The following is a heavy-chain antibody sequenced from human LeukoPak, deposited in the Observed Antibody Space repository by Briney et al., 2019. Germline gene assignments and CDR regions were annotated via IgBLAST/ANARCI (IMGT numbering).Heavy chain of an antibody. Sequence: PGGSLRLSCAASGFIFSTYNMNWVRQAPGKGPEWVSSISSSSNYIYYADSVKGRFTISRDNAKNSLYLQMNSLRAEDTAVYYCATSHITIFGVVISAFDTWGQGTMVTVSS. CDR1: GFIFSTYN. CDR3: ATSHITIFGVVISAFDT. V-gene: IGHV3-21*01. CDR2: ISSSSNYI. D-gene: IGHD3-3*01. J-gene: IGHJ3*02.